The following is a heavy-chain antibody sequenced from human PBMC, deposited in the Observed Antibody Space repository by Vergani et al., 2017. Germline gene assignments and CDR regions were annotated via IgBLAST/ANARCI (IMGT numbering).Heavy chain of an antibody. CDR2: ISGSGGST. D-gene: IGHD4-17*01. V-gene: IGHV3-23*01. Sequence: EVQLLESGGGLVQPGGSLRLSCAASGFTFSSYAMSWVRQAPGKGLEWVSAISGSGGSTYYADSVKGRFTISRDNSKNTLYLQMNSLRAEDTAVYYCTRGGNYGDDAFDIWGQGTMVTVSS. CDR1: GFTFSSYA. J-gene: IGHJ3*02. CDR3: TRGGNYGDDAFDI.